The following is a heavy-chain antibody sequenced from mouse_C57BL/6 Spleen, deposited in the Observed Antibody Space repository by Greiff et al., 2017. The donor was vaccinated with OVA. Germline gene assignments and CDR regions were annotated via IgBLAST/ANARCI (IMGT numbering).Heavy chain of an antibody. V-gene: IGHV1-69*01. CDR1: GYTFTSYW. Sequence: QVQLQQPGAELVMPGASVKLSCKASGYTFTSYWMHWVKQRPGQGLEWIGEIDPSDSYTNYNQKFKGKSTLTVDKSSSTAYMQLSSLTSEDSAVYYCAGGGSSYMDYWGQGTSVTVSS. CDR2: IDPSDSYT. D-gene: IGHD1-1*01. J-gene: IGHJ4*01. CDR3: AGGGSSYMDY.